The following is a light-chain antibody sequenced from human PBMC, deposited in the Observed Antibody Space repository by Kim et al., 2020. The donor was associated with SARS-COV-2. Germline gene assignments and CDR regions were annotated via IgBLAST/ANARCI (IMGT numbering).Light chain of an antibody. CDR3: QHRYNWPPGS. CDR2: DAS. V-gene: IGKV3-11*01. CDR1: QSVSDF. J-gene: IGKJ2*04. Sequence: EIVLTQSPATLSLSPGERATLSCRASQSVSDFLAWYQQKPGQAPGLLIYDASNRATGIPARFRGSGSGTDFTLTITSLEPEDFAVYFCQHRYNWPPGSFGQGTKLEI.